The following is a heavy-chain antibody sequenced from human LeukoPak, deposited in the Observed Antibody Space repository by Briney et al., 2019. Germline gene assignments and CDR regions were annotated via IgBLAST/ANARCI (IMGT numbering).Heavy chain of an antibody. CDR2: IFTNGGTT. V-gene: IGHV3-64D*09. Sequence: GGSLRLSCSASGFTFSIYPMHWVRQAPGKGLEYVSTIFTNGGTTSYAASVKGRFTTSRDDSKNTLYLQMSSLRPEDTAVYYCVKSPSDGLDVWGQGATVTVSS. J-gene: IGHJ6*02. CDR3: VKSPSDGLDV. CDR1: GFTFSIYP.